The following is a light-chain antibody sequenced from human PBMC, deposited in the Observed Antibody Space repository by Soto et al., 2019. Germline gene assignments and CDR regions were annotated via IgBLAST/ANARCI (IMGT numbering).Light chain of an antibody. CDR1: SSDVGGYNY. J-gene: IGLJ2*01. CDR3: CSNAGSDTV. V-gene: IGLV2-11*01. CDR2: DVS. Sequence: QSALTQPRSVSGSPGQSVTISCTGTSSDVGGYNYVSWYQQHPGKAPKLMIYDVSKRPSGVPDRFSGSKSGNTASLTISGLQAEDEADYYCCSNAGSDTVFGGGTQLTVL.